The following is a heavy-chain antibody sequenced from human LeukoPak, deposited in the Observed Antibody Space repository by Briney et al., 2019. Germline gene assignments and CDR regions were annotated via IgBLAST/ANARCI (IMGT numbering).Heavy chain of an antibody. CDR2: ISGSGGST. Sequence: PGGSLRLSCAASGFTFSSYAMSWVRQAPGKGLEWVSAISGSGGSTYYADSVKGRFTISRDNSKNTLYLRMNSLRAEDTAVYYCADTPGYCSGGSCARAIDYWGQGTLVTVSS. V-gene: IGHV3-23*01. CDR1: GFTFSSYA. J-gene: IGHJ4*02. D-gene: IGHD2-15*01. CDR3: ADTPGYCSGGSCARAIDY.